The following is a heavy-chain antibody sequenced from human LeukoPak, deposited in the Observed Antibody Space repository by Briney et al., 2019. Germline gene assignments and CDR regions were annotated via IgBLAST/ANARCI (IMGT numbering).Heavy chain of an antibody. CDR2: IYYSGYT. CDR1: GGTISSYY. V-gene: IGHV4-59*01. D-gene: IGHD5-18*01. J-gene: IGHJ4*02. Sequence: SETLSLTCTASGGTISSYYWSWIRQPPGKGLEWIWCIYYSGYTNYKSSLKSRVTISVDTSKNQFSLKLSSVTAADTAVYYCARGLGRTAMVTRGGVRFDYWGQGTLVTVSS. CDR3: ARGLGRTAMVTRGGVRFDY.